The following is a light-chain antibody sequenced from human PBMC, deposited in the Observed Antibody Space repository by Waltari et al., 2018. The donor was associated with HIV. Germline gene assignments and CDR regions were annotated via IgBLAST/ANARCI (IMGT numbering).Light chain of an antibody. CDR3: QAWDSNNYV. CDR1: KLGNRF. V-gene: IGLV3-1*01. J-gene: IGLJ1*01. Sequence: DLSQPASVSVSPGQTATVTCSGDKLGNRFVCWYRQKSGQSPELIIYQDSRRPSGISDRFPGATSGSKATLTIRETQSIDEGDYYCQAWDSNNYVFGTGTKVTVV. CDR2: QDS.